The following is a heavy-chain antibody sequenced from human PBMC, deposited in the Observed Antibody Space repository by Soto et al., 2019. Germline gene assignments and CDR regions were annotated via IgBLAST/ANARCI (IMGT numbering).Heavy chain of an antibody. J-gene: IGHJ4*02. CDR3: VRSKGGYSYGTPFDY. V-gene: IGHV3-9*01. CDR1: GFTFDDYA. CDR2: ISWNSGNI. D-gene: IGHD5-18*01. Sequence: GGSLRLSCAASGFTFDDYAMHWVRQVLGEGLEWVSSISWNSGNIGYADSVKGRFTTSRDNAKNSLYLQMNSLRPEDTALYYCVRSKGGYSYGTPFDYWGQGTLVTVSS.